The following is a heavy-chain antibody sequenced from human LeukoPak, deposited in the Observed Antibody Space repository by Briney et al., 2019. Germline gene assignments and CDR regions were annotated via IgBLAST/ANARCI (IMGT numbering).Heavy chain of an antibody. CDR3: ARDPASSFDY. CDR2: ISSSSTI. J-gene: IGHJ4*02. D-gene: IGHD2-15*01. CDR1: GFTFSSYS. Sequence: GGSLRLSCAASGFTFSSYSMNWVRQAPGKGLEWVSYISSSSTIYYADSVKGRFTISRDDSKNTLYLQMNSLRDEDTAVYYCARDPASSFDYWGQGSLVTVSS. V-gene: IGHV3-48*02.